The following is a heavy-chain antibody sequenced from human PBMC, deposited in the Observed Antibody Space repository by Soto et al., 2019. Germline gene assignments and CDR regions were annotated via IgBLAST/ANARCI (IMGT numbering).Heavy chain of an antibody. CDR3: AREGGRGYCSSTSCYTGSSHPIRIGRYGMDV. CDR1: GGSISSYY. D-gene: IGHD2-2*02. J-gene: IGHJ6*02. CDR2: IYTSGST. Sequence: QVQLQESGPGLVKPSETLSLTCTVSGGSISSYYWSWIRQPAGKGLEWIGRIYTSGSTNYNPSLKSRVTMSVDTSKNQFSLKLSSVTAADTAVYYCAREGGRGYCSSTSCYTGSSHPIRIGRYGMDVWGQGTTVTVSS. V-gene: IGHV4-4*07.